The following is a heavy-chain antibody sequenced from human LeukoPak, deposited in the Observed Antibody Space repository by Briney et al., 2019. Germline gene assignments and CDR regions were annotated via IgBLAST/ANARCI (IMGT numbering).Heavy chain of an antibody. V-gene: IGHV5-51*01. CDR1: GYSFTSYW. CDR2: IYPGDSDT. D-gene: IGHD2-2*01. J-gene: IGHJ3*02. Sequence: GESLKISCKGSGYSFTSYWIGWVRQMPGKGLEWIGIIYPGDSDTRYSPSFQGQVTISADKSISTAYLQWSSLKASDTAMYYCARAYCSSTSCPMASDAFDIWGQGTMVTVSS. CDR3: ARAYCSSTSCPMASDAFDI.